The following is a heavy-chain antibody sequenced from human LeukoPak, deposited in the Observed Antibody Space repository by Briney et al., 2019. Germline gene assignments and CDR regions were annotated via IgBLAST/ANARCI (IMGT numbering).Heavy chain of an antibody. J-gene: IGHJ4*02. D-gene: IGHD6-13*01. CDR1: GFTFSSYN. V-gene: IGHV3-21*01. CDR2: ITSGSSYI. CDR3: AKGGGTGYSSSWYSN. Sequence: PGGSLRLSCAASGFTFSSYNMNWVRQAPGKGLEWVSSITSGSSYIYYADSVKGRFTISRDNSKNTLYLQMNSLRPEDTAVYYCAKGGGTGYSSSWYSNWGQGTLVTVSS.